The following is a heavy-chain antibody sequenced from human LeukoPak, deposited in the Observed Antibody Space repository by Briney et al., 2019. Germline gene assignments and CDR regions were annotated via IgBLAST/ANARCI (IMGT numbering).Heavy chain of an antibody. D-gene: IGHD6-13*01. CDR1: GYTFTGYY. J-gene: IGHJ4*02. CDR3: ARFRSAAGLPYYFDY. Sequence: GASVKVSCKASGYTFTGYYMHWVRQAPGQGLEWMGWINPNSGGTNYAQKFQGRVTMTRDMSISTAYMELSRLRSDDTAVYYCARFRSAAGLPYYFDYWGQGTLVTVSS. V-gene: IGHV1-2*02. CDR2: INPNSGGT.